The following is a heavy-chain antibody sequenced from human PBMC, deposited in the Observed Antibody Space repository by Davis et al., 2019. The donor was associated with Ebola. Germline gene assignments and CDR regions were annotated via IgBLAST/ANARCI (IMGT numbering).Heavy chain of an antibody. V-gene: IGHV3-11*01. CDR3: ARDAQASSDYYYGMDV. D-gene: IGHD6-25*01. Sequence: GESLKISCAASGFTFSHYYMSWIRQAPGKGLEWVSYISSSGSTIYYADSVKGRFTISRDNAKNSLYLQMNSLRAEDTAVYYCARDAQASSDYYYGMDVWGQGTTVTVSS. CDR2: ISSSGSTI. CDR1: GFTFSHYY. J-gene: IGHJ6*02.